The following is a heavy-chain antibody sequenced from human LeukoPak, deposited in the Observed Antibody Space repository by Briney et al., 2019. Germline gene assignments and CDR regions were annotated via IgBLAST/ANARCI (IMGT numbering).Heavy chain of an antibody. J-gene: IGHJ4*02. V-gene: IGHV4-34*01. Sequence: SETLSLTCAVYGGSFSGYYWSWIRQPPGKGLEWIGEINHSGSTNYNPSLKSRVTISVDTSKNQFSLKLSSVTAADTAVYYCALHGYNTIDYWGQGTLVTVSP. CDR2: INHSGST. D-gene: IGHD5-24*01. CDR1: GGSFSGYY. CDR3: ALHGYNTIDY.